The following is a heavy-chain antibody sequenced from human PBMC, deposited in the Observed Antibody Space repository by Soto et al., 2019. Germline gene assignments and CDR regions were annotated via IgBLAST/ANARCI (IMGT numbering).Heavy chain of an antibody. Sequence: EVQLVESGGGLVQPGGSMRLSCAASGFSLSGYNMNWVRQAPGKGLEWVAYISSTSDTRFYADSVRGRFTISRDNAKNSLYLQMYSLRDEDTAVYYCARDAWVVQWLPLDYWGPGTLVTVSS. CDR1: GFSLSGYN. V-gene: IGHV3-48*02. CDR3: ARDAWVVQWLPLDY. J-gene: IGHJ4*02. D-gene: IGHD5-18*01. CDR2: ISSTSDTR.